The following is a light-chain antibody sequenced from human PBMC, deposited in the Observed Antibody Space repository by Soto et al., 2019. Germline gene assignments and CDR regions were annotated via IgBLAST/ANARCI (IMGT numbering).Light chain of an antibody. V-gene: IGKV1-5*01. CDR3: QQYHSNPSFT. CDR2: DAS. Sequence: DIQMTQSPSTLSASVGDRVTITCRASQSISSWSAWYQQKPGQAPKVLIYDASSLESGVPSRFSGSGSGTEFSLTISSLQPYDFAPYYCQQYHSNPSFTFGQGTNLQIK. J-gene: IGKJ2*01. CDR1: QSISSW.